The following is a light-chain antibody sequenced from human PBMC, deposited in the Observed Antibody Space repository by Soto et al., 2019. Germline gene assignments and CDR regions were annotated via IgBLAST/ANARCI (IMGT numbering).Light chain of an antibody. V-gene: IGKV3-15*01. J-gene: IGKJ1*01. CDR2: GAF. Sequence: EIVMTQSPATLSVSPGERATLSCRASQSVSSNLAWYHQKPGQAPRLLIYGAFIRATGIPVRFSGSGSGTEFTLTISSLQSGDFAVYYCQQYNNWPPWTFGRGTKVEIK. CDR3: QQYNNWPPWT. CDR1: QSVSSN.